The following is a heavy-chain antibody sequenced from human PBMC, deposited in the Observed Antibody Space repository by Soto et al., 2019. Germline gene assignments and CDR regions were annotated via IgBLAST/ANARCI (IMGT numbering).Heavy chain of an antibody. CDR3: TRVRYSSGWYLTYYYYGMDV. CDR1: GFTFGDYA. CDR2: IRSKAYGGTT. D-gene: IGHD6-19*01. V-gene: IGHV3-49*03. Sequence: PGGSLRLSCTASGFTFGDYAMSWFRQAPGKGLEWVGFIRSKAYGGTTEYAASVKGRFTISRDDSKSIAYLQMNSLKTEDTAVYYCTRVRYSSGWYLTYYYYGMDVWGQGTTVTVSS. J-gene: IGHJ6*02.